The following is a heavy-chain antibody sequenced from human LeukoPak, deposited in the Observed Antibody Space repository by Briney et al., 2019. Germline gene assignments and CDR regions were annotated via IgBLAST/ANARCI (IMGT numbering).Heavy chain of an antibody. CDR1: GFTFSSHW. CDR2: IKEDGNEE. D-gene: IGHD2-15*01. V-gene: IGHV3-7*01. CDR3: ARLSDNPDATAYRPLDF. J-gene: IGHJ4*02. Sequence: GGSLRLSCAASGFTFSSHWMTLVRQAPGKGLEWVASIKEDGNEEKYVDSVKGRFTISRDNSERSLYLHMSSLGTEDTAVYYCARLSDNPDATAYRPLDFWGQGTLVTVSS.